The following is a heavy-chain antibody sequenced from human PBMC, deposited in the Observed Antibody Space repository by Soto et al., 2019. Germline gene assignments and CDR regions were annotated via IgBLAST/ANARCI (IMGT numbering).Heavy chain of an antibody. CDR2: IYWDDDK. CDR1: GFSLSTSGVG. Sequence: QITLKESGPTLVKPTQTLTLTCTFSGFSLSTSGVGVGWIRQPPGKALEWLALIYWDDDKRYSPSLKSRLTITKDTAKNQVVLTMTNMDPVDTATYYCAQEGMVRGVIDYWGQGTLVTVSS. V-gene: IGHV2-5*02. D-gene: IGHD3-10*01. J-gene: IGHJ4*02. CDR3: AQEGMVRGVIDY.